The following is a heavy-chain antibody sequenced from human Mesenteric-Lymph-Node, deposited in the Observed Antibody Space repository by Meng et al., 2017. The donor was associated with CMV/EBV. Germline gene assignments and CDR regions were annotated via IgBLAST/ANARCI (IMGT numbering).Heavy chain of an antibody. CDR3: ARGVWRYDFWSGHFGARQYYFDL. V-gene: IGHV3-30*04. CDR1: GFTFSNYS. Sequence: GESLKISCVASGFTFSNYSMHWVRQAPGKGLEWVAVISYDGSTEYYADSVKGGFTISRDNPKNTVYLQMNSLRAEDTDVVYCARGVWRYDFWSGHFGARQYYFDLWGQGTLVTVSS. CDR2: ISYDGSTE. D-gene: IGHD3-3*01. J-gene: IGHJ4*02.